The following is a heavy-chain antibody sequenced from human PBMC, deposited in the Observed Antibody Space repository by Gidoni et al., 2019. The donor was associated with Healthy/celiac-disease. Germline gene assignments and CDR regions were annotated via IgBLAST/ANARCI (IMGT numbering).Heavy chain of an antibody. CDR3: AKDPGSGYSVYYFDY. D-gene: IGHD3-22*01. J-gene: IGHJ4*02. V-gene: IGHV3-30*02. Sequence: QVQLVESGGGVVQPGGSLRLSCAASGFPFSSYGMHWVRQAPGKGLEWVAFIRDDGSNKYYADSVKGRFTISRDNSKNTLYLQMNSLRAEDTAVYYCAKDPGSGYSVYYFDYWGQGTLVTVSS. CDR1: GFPFSSYG. CDR2: IRDDGSNK.